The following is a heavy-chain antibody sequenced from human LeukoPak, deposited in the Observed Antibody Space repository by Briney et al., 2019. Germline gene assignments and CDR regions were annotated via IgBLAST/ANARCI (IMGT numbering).Heavy chain of an antibody. CDR2: IYPGDSDT. Sequence: PGESLKISCKGSGCSFTNYWIGWVRQMPGKGLEWMGIIYPGDSDTRYIPSFQGQVTISADKSINTAYLQWSGLKASDTAMYYCARRVDSYWFFDYWGQGTLVTVSS. CDR1: GCSFTNYW. V-gene: IGHV5-51*01. D-gene: IGHD1-26*01. CDR3: ARRVDSYWFFDY. J-gene: IGHJ4*02.